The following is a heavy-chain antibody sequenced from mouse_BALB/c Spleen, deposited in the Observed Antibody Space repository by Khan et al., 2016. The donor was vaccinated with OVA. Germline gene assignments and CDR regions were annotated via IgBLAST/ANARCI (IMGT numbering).Heavy chain of an antibody. CDR1: GYTFSNYW. Sequence: LQQPGSELVRPGASVKLSCQTSGYTFSNYWMHWVKQRPGQGLEWIGNIYPGNNPNYDEKFKSKATLTIDTSSSTAYMQLTSLTSEDSAVDYCTRGTTAPYVMDYWGQGTSVTVSS. D-gene: IGHD1-2*01. J-gene: IGHJ4*01. V-gene: IGHV1S22*01. CDR3: TRGTTAPYVMDY. CDR2: IYPGNNP.